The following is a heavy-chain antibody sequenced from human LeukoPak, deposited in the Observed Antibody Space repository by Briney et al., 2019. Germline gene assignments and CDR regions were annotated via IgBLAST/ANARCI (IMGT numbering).Heavy chain of an antibody. D-gene: IGHD6-13*01. CDR1: GFTFSSYS. J-gene: IGHJ2*01. CDR3: ARALILIAAAGTGHWYFDL. Sequence: GGSLRLSCAASGFTFSSYSMNWVRQAPGKGLEWVSYISSSSSTIYYADSVKGRFTISRDNAKNSLYLQMNSLRAEDTAVYYCARALILIAAAGTGHWYFDLWGRGTLVTVSS. CDR2: ISSSSSTI. V-gene: IGHV3-48*01.